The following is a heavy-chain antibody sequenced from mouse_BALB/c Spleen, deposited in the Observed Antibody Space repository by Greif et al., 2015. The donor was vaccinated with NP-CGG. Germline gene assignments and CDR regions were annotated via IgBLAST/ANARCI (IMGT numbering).Heavy chain of an antibody. J-gene: IGHJ2*01. CDR1: GYTFSSYW. Sequence: QVQLQQSGAELMKPGASVKISCKATGYTFSSYWIEWVKQRPGHGLEWIGEILPGSSSTNYNEKFKGKATFTADTSSNTAYMQLSSLTSEDSAVYYCARQVTTGYWGQGTTLTVSS. D-gene: IGHD2-2*01. V-gene: IGHV1-9*01. CDR2: ILPGSSST. CDR3: ARQVTTGY.